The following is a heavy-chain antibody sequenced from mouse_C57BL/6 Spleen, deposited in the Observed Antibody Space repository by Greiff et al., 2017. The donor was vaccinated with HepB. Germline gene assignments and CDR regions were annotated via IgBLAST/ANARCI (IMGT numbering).Heavy chain of an antibody. J-gene: IGHJ2*01. Sequence: EVMLVESGGGLVKPGGSLKLSCAASGFTFSDYGMHWVRQAPEKGLEWVAYISSGSSTIYYADTVKGRFSISRDNAKNTLFLQMTSLRSEDTAMYDCARRDSNYFYFDYWGQGTTLTVSS. D-gene: IGHD2-5*01. CDR2: ISSGSSTI. CDR3: ARRDSNYFYFDY. V-gene: IGHV5-17*01. CDR1: GFTFSDYG.